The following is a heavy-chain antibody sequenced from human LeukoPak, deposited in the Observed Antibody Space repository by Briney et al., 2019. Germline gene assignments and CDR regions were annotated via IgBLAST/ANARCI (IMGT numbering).Heavy chain of an antibody. Sequence: SETLSLTCAVYGGSFSGYYWSWIRQPPGKGLEWIGEINHSGSTNCNPSLKSRVTISVDTSKNQFSLKLSSVTAADTAVYYCARAYCSSTSCYDYWGQGTLVTVSS. J-gene: IGHJ4*02. CDR2: INHSGST. CDR1: GGSFSGYY. D-gene: IGHD2-2*01. V-gene: IGHV4-34*01. CDR3: ARAYCSSTSCYDY.